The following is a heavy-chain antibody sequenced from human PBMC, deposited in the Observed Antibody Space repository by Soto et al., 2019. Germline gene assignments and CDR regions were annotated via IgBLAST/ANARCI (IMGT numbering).Heavy chain of an antibody. Sequence: QITLKESGPTLVKPTQTLTLTCTISGFSLSTSGVGVGWIRQPPGKALEWLALIYWDDVQRYSPSLKTRLTTSMAPSTXQVVLTMTNMDPVDTATYYCAHSPCSGGTCYLFDYWGQGMLVTVSS. J-gene: IGHJ4*02. CDR1: GFSLSTSGVG. CDR2: IYWDDVQ. D-gene: IGHD2-15*01. CDR3: AHSPCSGGTCYLFDY. V-gene: IGHV2-5*02.